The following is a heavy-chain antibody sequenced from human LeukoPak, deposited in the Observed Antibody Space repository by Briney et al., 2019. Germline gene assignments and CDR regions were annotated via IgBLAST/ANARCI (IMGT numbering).Heavy chain of an antibody. J-gene: IGHJ4*02. V-gene: IGHV3-23*01. Sequence: GGALRLSCAASGFTFSSYAMTWVRQAPGKGLQWISTISVSGDNTYYADTVKGRFNISRDISTSTLYLQMNSLRDEDTALYYCAKYGSGTYYNGLHWGQGTLVTVSS. CDR3: AKYGSGTYYNGLH. D-gene: IGHD3-10*01. CDR2: ISVSGDNT. CDR1: GFTFSSYA.